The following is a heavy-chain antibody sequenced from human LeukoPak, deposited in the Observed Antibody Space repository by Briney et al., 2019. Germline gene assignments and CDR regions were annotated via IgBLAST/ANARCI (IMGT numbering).Heavy chain of an antibody. V-gene: IGHV1-69*13. J-gene: IGHJ4*02. CDR2: IIPIFGTA. CDR3: ASRGRDGLLYYFDY. CDR1: GGTFSSYA. D-gene: IGHD5-24*01. Sequence: RASVKVSCKASGGTFSSYAISWVRQAPGQGLEWMGGIIPIFGTANYAQKFQGRVTITADESTSTAYMELSSLRSEDTAVYYCASRGRDGLLYYFDYWGQGTLVTVSS.